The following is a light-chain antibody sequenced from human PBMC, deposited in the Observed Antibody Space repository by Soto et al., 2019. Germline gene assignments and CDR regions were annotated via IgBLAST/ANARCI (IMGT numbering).Light chain of an antibody. J-gene: IGKJ1*01. CDR3: QQYSVYWT. CDR1: QSVSSSY. Sequence: EIVLTQSPGTLSVSAGGRATLSCRASQSVSSSYLAWYQQKPGQAPRLLIYGASSRATGIPDRFSGSGSGTDFTLTINSLQPDDFATYYCQQYSVYWTFGQGTKVDIK. V-gene: IGKV3-20*01. CDR2: GAS.